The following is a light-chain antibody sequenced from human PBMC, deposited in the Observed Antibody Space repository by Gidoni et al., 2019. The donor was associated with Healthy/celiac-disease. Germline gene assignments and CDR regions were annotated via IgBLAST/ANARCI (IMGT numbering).Light chain of an antibody. Sequence: QSALTQPASVSGSPGQSITISCTGTSSDFGSYNLVSWYQQHPGKAPKLMIYEVSKRPSGVSNRFSGSKSGNTASLTISGLQAEDEADYYCCSYAGSSTHVVFGGGTKLTVL. CDR2: EVS. J-gene: IGLJ2*01. CDR3: CSYAGSSTHVV. CDR1: SSDFGSYNL. V-gene: IGLV2-23*02.